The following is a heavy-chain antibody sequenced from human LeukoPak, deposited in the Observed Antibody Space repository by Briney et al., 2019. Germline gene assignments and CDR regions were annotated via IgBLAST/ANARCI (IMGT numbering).Heavy chain of an antibody. CDR3: ARDPPDSSGYHYWYFDL. J-gene: IGHJ2*01. CDR2: IYSGGST. V-gene: IGHV3-53*01. D-gene: IGHD3-22*01. CDR1: GFTVTSNY. Sequence: GGSLRLSCAASGFTVTSNYMSWVRQAPGKGLEWVSVIYSGGSTYYADSVKGRFTISRDNPKNTLYLQMNSLRAEDTAVYYCARDPPDSSGYHYWYFDLWGRGTLVTVSS.